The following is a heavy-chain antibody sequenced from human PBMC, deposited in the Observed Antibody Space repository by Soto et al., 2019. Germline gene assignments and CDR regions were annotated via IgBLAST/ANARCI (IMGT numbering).Heavy chain of an antibody. Sequence: GGSLRLSCAASGFTFSSYAMSWVRQAPGKGLEWVSAISGSGGSTYYADSVKGRFTISRDNSKNTLYLQMNSLRAEDTAVYYCAKGGGYSDILTGYYYYYYGMDVWGQGTTVTVSS. D-gene: IGHD3-9*01. V-gene: IGHV3-23*01. J-gene: IGHJ6*02. CDR3: AKGGGYSDILTGYYYYYYGMDV. CDR2: ISGSGGST. CDR1: GFTFSSYA.